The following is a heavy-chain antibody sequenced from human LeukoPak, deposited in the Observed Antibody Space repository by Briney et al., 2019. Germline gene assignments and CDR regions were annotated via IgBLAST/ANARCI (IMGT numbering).Heavy chain of an antibody. V-gene: IGHV4-30-4*01. Sequence: PSQTLSLTCTVSGGSISSDDYYWSWVRQPPGMGLEWIGYIYYRGSTYYTPSLKSRVTISVDTSKNQFSLNLSSVTAADTAVYYCARDRGWTTVVTHRFFDLWGRGTLVTVSS. J-gene: IGHJ2*01. D-gene: IGHD4-23*01. CDR2: IYYRGST. CDR3: ARDRGWTTVVTHRFFDL. CDR1: GGSISSDDYY.